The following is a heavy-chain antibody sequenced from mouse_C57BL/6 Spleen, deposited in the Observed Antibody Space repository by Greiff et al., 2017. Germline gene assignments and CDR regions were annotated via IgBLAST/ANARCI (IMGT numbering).Heavy chain of an antibody. CDR3: ARQGTTVGDYAMDY. CDR2: ISGGGGNT. CDR1: GFTFSSYT. V-gene: IGHV5-9*01. Sequence: EVHLVESGGGLVKPGGSLKLSCAASGFTFSSYTMSWVRQTPEKRLEWVATISGGGGNTYYPDSVKGRFTISRDNAKNTLYLQMSSLRSEDTALYYCARQGTTVGDYAMDYWGQGTSVTVSS. D-gene: IGHD1-1*01. J-gene: IGHJ4*01.